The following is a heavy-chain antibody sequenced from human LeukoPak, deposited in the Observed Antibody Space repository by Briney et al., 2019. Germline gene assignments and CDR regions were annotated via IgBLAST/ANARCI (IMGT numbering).Heavy chain of an antibody. J-gene: IGHJ4*02. V-gene: IGHV4-38-2*02. D-gene: IGHD3-3*01. Sequence: NSSETLSLTCTVSGYSISSGYYWSWIRQPPGQGLEWIGYIYHSGSTYYNPSLKSRVTISVDRSKNQFSLKLSSVTAADTAVYYCARVPIFGVVTGYFDYWGQGTLVTVSS. CDR3: ARVPIFGVVTGYFDY. CDR1: GYSISSGYY. CDR2: IYHSGST.